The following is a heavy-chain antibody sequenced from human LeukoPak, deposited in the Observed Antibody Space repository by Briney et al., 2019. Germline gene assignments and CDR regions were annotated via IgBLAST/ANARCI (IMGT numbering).Heavy chain of an antibody. CDR1: GYTFTSYY. CDR3: ARDNSVGDNAWWFDP. CDR2: INPTGGST. D-gene: IGHD1-26*01. V-gene: IGHV1-46*01. Sequence: ASVKVSCKASGYTFTSYYMHWVRQAPGQGLEWMGLINPTGGSTGYAQKFQGRVTMTRDMSTSTDYMELSSLRSEDTASYYCARDNSVGDNAWWFDPWGEGTMVSVSS. J-gene: IGHJ5*02.